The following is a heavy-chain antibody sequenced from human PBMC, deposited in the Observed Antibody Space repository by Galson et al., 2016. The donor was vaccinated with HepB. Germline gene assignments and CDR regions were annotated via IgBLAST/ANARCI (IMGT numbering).Heavy chain of an antibody. V-gene: IGHV3-21*01. CDR3: ARDLIAAAGRTFYYYDYYMDV. D-gene: IGHD6-13*01. CDR2: ISSSSSDI. CDR1: GFTFSYYS. J-gene: IGHJ6*03. Sequence: SLRLSCAASGFTFSYYSMNWVRQAPGKGLEWVSSISSSSSDIYYADSAKGRFTISRDNAKNSLYLQMNSLRAEDTAVYYCARDLIAAAGRTFYYYDYYMDVWGKGTAVTVSS.